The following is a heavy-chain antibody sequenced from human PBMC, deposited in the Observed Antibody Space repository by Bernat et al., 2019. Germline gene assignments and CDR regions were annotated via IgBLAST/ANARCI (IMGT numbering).Heavy chain of an antibody. V-gene: IGHV3-21*01. J-gene: IGHJ4*02. CDR1: GFTFSSYS. D-gene: IGHD1-14*01. CDR3: ASINRSNY. CDR2: ISSSSSYI. Sequence: EVQLVESGGGLVKPGGSLRLSCAASGFTFSSYSMNWVRQAPGKGLEWVSSISSSSSYIYYADSVEGPFTISRDNAKNSLYLQMNSLRAEDTAVYYCASINRSNYWGQGTLVTVSS.